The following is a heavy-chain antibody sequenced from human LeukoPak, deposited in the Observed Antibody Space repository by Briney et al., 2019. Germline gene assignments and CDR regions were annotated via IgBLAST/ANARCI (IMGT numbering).Heavy chain of an antibody. CDR1: GFTFSSYE. CDR2: ISSSGSTI. CDR3: AREYCSGGSCYLHYYYGMDV. J-gene: IGHJ6*02. D-gene: IGHD2-15*01. Sequence: GGSLRLSCAASGFTFSSYEMNWVRQAPGKGLEWVSYISSSGSTIYYADSVKGRFTISRDNAKNSLYLQMNSPRAEDTAVYYCAREYCSGGSCYLHYYYGMDVWGQGTTVTVSS. V-gene: IGHV3-48*03.